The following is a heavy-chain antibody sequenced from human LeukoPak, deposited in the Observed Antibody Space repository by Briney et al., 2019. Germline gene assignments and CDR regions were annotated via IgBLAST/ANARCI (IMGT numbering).Heavy chain of an antibody. Sequence: GGSLRLSCAASGFTFRNYWMTWVRQAPGKGLEWVANIKEDGGEKYYVDSVKGRFTISRDNAKNLLYLELNSLRVEDTAVYYCARNWYLTSYGMDVWGQGTTVTVSS. D-gene: IGHD1-7*01. V-gene: IGHV3-7*05. CDR1: GFTFRNYW. J-gene: IGHJ6*02. CDR2: IKEDGGEK. CDR3: ARNWYLTSYGMDV.